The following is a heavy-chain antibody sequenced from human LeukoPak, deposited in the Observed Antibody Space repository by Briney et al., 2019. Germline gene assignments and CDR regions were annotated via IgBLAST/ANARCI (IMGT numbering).Heavy chain of an antibody. Sequence: PGGSLRLSCAASGFTVSSNYMSWVRQAPGKGLEWVSVIYSGSSSTYYTDSVKGRFTISRHNSKNTLYLQMNSLRAEDTAVYYCARVGSGWYDFDYWGQGTPVTVSS. D-gene: IGHD6-19*01. CDR3: ARVGSGWYDFDY. CDR1: GFTVSSNY. J-gene: IGHJ4*02. CDR2: IYSGSSST. V-gene: IGHV3-53*04.